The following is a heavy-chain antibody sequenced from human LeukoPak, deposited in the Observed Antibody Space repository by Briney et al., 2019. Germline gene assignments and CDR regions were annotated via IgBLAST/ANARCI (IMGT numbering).Heavy chain of an antibody. V-gene: IGHV3-74*01. J-gene: IGHJ4*02. CDR1: GFTFGDYA. D-gene: IGHD2-2*01. CDR3: AREGGVVDFDY. Sequence: GRSLRLSCTASGFTFGDYAMSWVRQAPGKGLVWVSRINSDGSSTSYADSVKGRFTISRDNAKNTLYLQMNSLRAEDTAVYYCAREGGVVDFDYWGQGTLVTVSS. CDR2: INSDGSST.